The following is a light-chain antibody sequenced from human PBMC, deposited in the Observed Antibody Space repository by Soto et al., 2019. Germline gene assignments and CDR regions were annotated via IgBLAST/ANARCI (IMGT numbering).Light chain of an antibody. Sequence: VMTQPPETLSVSPGERATLSCRGRQSVSSNLSWYQQQPDQAPRLLIYGASTRATGVPDRCRGSGSGTDFSLTIRRMEPEDFALYYCQPYGSSRTFCPGTKVDIK. CDR3: QPYGSSRT. V-gene: IGKV3-20*01. J-gene: IGKJ1*01. CDR1: QSVSSN. CDR2: GAS.